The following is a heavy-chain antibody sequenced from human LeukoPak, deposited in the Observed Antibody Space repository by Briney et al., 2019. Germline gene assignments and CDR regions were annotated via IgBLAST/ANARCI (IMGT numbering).Heavy chain of an antibody. J-gene: IGHJ4*02. CDR3: ARDRPTYWSIAAAGDFDY. Sequence: GGSLRLSCAASGFAFSRHGIHWVRQAPGKGLEWVAFIPYDGSNKFYADSVKGRFTISRDNSKNTLYLQMNSLRAEDTAVHYCARDRPTYWSIAAAGDFDYWGQGTLVTVSS. V-gene: IGHV3-30*02. D-gene: IGHD6-13*01. CDR1: GFAFSRHG. CDR2: IPYDGSNK.